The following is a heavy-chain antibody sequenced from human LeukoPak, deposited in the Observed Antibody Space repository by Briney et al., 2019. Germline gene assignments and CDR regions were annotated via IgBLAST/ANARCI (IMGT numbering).Heavy chain of an antibody. CDR3: STAQSYGGSVFDY. CDR2: ISSSSSPR. CDR1: GFTFSSYS. J-gene: IGHJ4*02. V-gene: IGHV3-48*01. D-gene: IGHD2-15*01. Sequence: GGSLRLSCAASGFTFSSYSRNWGRQAPGKRLEGVSYISSSSSPRYYADSVKGRFTISRDNAKNSLYLQMNSLSVEDTATDDCSTAQSYGGSVFDYWGQRIQVTVSS.